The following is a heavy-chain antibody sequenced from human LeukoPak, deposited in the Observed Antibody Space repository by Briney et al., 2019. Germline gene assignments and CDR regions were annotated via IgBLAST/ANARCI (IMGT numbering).Heavy chain of an antibody. CDR3: ARDHLSSGSSPNYYYYYYMDV. Sequence: PGGSLRLSCAASGFTVSSYWMHWVRQAPGKGLVWVSRINSDGSSTNYADSVKGRFTISRDNAKNTLYLQMNSLRAEDTAVYYCARDHLSSGSSPNYYYYYYMDVWGKGTTVTISS. CDR1: GFTVSSYW. V-gene: IGHV3-74*01. CDR2: INSDGSST. D-gene: IGHD6-19*01. J-gene: IGHJ6*03.